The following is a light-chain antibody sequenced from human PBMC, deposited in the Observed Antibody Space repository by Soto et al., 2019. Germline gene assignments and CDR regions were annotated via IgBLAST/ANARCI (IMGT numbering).Light chain of an antibody. V-gene: IGLV1-51*01. CDR2: YDN. CDR1: SSNIGGNS. Sequence: QSVMTQPPSVSAAPGQKVTISCSGSSSNIGGNSVSWYQQLPWTAPKLLIYYDNNRPSGIPDRFSGSKSGTSATLGITGFQTGDEADYYCGSWDSSLSAYVFGTGTKVTVL. CDR3: GSWDSSLSAYV. J-gene: IGLJ1*01.